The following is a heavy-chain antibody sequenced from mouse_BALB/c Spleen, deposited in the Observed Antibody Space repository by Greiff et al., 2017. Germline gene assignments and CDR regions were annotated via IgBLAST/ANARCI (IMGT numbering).Heavy chain of an antibody. Sequence: EVKLVESGPGLVKPSQSLSLTCSVTGYSITSGYYWNWIRQFPGNKLEWMGYISYDGSNNYNPSLKNRISITRDTSKNQFFLKLNSVTTEDTATYYCARAENYYAYYFDYWGQGTTLTVSS. CDR1: GYSITSGYY. J-gene: IGHJ2*01. D-gene: IGHD1-1*01. CDR3: ARAENYYAYYFDY. V-gene: IGHV3-6*02. CDR2: ISYDGSN.